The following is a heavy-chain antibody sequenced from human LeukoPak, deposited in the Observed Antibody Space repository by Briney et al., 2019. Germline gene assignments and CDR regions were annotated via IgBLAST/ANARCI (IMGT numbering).Heavy chain of an antibody. D-gene: IGHD3-22*01. Sequence: GGSLRLSCAASGFTFSVYAMSWVRQAPGKGLQWVSSITSRGESTWYVDSVKGRFTITRDNSENTLYLQMHSLRAEDTAVYYCARDRPNYYGSDGHYYRRDGDYWGRGTLVSVSS. CDR3: ARDRPNYYGSDGHYYRRDGDY. CDR1: GFTFSVYA. CDR2: ITSRGEST. J-gene: IGHJ4*02. V-gene: IGHV3-23*01.